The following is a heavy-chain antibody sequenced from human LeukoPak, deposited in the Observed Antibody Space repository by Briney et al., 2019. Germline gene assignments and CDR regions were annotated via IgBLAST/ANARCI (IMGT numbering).Heavy chain of an antibody. J-gene: IGHJ4*02. V-gene: IGHV3-30*18. CDR3: AKRNLGNIDY. D-gene: IGHD3-16*01. Sequence: GTSLRLSCAASGFTFSNYGMHWVRQAPGKGLEWLAVISYDGSNKYYADSVKGRFTISRDNSKNTVYLQMNSLRAEDTAVYYCAKRNLGNIDYWGQGTLVTVSS. CDR1: GFTFSNYG. CDR2: ISYDGSNK.